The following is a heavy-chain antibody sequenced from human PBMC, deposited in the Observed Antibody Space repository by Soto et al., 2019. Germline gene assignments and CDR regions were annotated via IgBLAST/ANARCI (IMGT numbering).Heavy chain of an antibody. V-gene: IGHV5-10-1*01. J-gene: IGHJ3*01. Sequence: GESLKISCKGSGYSFTTYWISWVRQMPGKGLEWMGRIDPSDSYTNYSPSFQGHVTISADKSISTAYLQWSSLQASDTAMYYCPTHDYFDSAGNSYPAAFDVWGQGTMVTVSS. CDR2: IDPSDSYT. D-gene: IGHD3-22*01. CDR3: PTHDYFDSAGNSYPAAFDV. CDR1: GYSFTTYW.